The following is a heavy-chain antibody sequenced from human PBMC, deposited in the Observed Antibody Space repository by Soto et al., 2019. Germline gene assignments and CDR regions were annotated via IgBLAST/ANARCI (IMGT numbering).Heavy chain of an antibody. CDR3: VKGRVDTAYFDL. D-gene: IGHD2-21*01. V-gene: IGHV3-48*02. Sequence: EVQLVESGGGLVQPGGSLRLSCAASGFAFSSHSMYWVRQAPGKGLEWVSYTSPSGNSIQYADSVKGRFTIFRDHARNSVSLQMNSLRDDDTAVYYCVKGRVDTAYFDLWGQGSLVTVSS. CDR1: GFAFSSHS. J-gene: IGHJ4*02. CDR2: TSPSGNSI.